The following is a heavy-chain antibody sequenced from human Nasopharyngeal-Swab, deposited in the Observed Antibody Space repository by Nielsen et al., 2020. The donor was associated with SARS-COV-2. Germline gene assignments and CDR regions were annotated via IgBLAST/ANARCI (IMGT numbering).Heavy chain of an antibody. Sequence: ASVNVSCKASGYTFTSYDINWVRQATGQGLEWMGWMNPNSGNTGYAQKFQGRVTMTRNTSISTAYMELSSLRSEDTAVYYCATQGRDGYNLAAPYYFDYWGEGTLVTFSS. CDR1: GYTFTSYD. V-gene: IGHV1-8*01. CDR3: ATQGRDGYNLAAPYYFDY. CDR2: MNPNSGNT. D-gene: IGHD5-24*01. J-gene: IGHJ4*02.